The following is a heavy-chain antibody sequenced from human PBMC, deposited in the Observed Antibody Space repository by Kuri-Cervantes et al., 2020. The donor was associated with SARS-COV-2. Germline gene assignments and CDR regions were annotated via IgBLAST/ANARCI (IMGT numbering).Heavy chain of an antibody. V-gene: IGHV4-38-2*02. J-gene: IGHJ4*02. CDR2: IYHSGST. CDR3: ARENKGSFDY. Sequence: SETLSLTCAVSGYSISSGYYWGWIRQPPGKGLEWIGSIYHSGSTYYNPSLKSRVTISADTSKNQFSLKLSSVTAADTAVYYCARENKGSFDYWGQGTLVTVSS. CDR1: GYSISSGYY.